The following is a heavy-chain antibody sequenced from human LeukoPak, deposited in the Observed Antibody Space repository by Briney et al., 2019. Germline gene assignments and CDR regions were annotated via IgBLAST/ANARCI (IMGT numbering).Heavy chain of an antibody. D-gene: IGHD1-1*01. CDR2: INNNGADT. CDR3: AGIPLGYYTFDS. V-gene: IGHV3-23*01. Sequence: PGGSLRLSCAASGFTFSNYAMSWVRQAPGKGLKWVSTINNNGADTYYADSVKGRFTISRDNAKSSVFLQMDSLRAEDTAIYYCAGIPLGYYTFDSWGQGTLVTDSS. J-gene: IGHJ4*02. CDR1: GFTFSNYA.